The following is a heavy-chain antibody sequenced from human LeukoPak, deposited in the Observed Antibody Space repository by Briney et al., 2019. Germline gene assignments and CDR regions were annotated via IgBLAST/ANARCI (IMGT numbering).Heavy chain of an antibody. CDR3: AKGRRSGSYSDAFDY. D-gene: IGHD3-10*01. CDR1: GFNFSSYG. V-gene: IGHV3-30*02. J-gene: IGHJ4*02. CDR2: IWFDGSNI. Sequence: GGSLRLSCAASGFNFSSYGMHWVRQAPGKGLEWVTSIWFDGSNIHYADSVKGRVIISRDNSKSALYLQMNSLRAEDTAIYYCAKGRRSGSYSDAFDYWGQGTLVTVSS.